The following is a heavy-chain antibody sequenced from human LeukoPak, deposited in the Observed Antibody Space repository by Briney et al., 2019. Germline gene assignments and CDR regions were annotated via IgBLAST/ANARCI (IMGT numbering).Heavy chain of an antibody. CDR2: IYYSGST. Sequence: SETLSLTCTVSGGSISSYYWSWIRQPPGKGLEWIGYIYYSGSTNYNPSLKSRVTISVDTSKNQFSLKLRCVTAADTAVYYCARVYLATYYDFWSGYRPYFDYWGEGTLVTVSS. CDR1: GGSISSYY. J-gene: IGHJ4*02. CDR3: ARVYLATYYDFWSGYRPYFDY. D-gene: IGHD3-3*01. V-gene: IGHV4-59*01.